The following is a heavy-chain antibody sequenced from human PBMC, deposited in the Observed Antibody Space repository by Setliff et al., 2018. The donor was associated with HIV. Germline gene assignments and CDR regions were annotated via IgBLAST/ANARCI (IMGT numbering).Heavy chain of an antibody. D-gene: IGHD6-19*01. Sequence: GASVKVSCKTSGFTFNHYGITWVRQAPGQGLEWMGWISAYNGDTKYSQTFQGRVTMTTDTSTATAFMELRSLRSDDTAVYYCARDPSNTSGWLPYDDYWGQGTLVTVS. CDR1: GFTFNHYG. CDR3: ARDPSNTSGWLPYDDY. J-gene: IGHJ4*02. CDR2: ISAYNGDT. V-gene: IGHV1-18*01.